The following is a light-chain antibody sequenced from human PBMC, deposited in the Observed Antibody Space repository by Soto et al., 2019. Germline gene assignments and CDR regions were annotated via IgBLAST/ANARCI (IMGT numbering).Light chain of an antibody. Sequence: QSALTQPRSVSGSPGQSVTISCTGTSSDVGGYNYVSWYQQHPGKAPKLMIYDVSKRPSWVPDRFSGSKSGNTASLTISGLQAEDEADYYCCSYAGSYTLVFGTGTKLTVL. V-gene: IGLV2-11*01. CDR3: CSYAGSYTLV. J-gene: IGLJ1*01. CDR2: DVS. CDR1: SSDVGGYNY.